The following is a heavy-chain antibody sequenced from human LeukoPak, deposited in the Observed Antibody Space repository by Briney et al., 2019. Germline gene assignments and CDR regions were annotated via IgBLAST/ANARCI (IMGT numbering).Heavy chain of an antibody. CDR3: ARDAGRSGCAH. CDR1: GFSVSNNY. V-gene: IGHV3-53*01. CDR2: ISDGGST. Sequence: GGSLRLSCAASGFSVSNNYMSWVRQAPGKGLGWVSLISDGGSTHYADSVKGRFTISRDKSKNTLYLQMNSLRAEDTAVYYCARDAGRSGCAHWGQGTPVTVSS. D-gene: IGHD3-3*01. J-gene: IGHJ4*02.